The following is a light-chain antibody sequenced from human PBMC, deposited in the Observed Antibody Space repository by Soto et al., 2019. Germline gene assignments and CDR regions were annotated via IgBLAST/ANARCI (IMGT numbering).Light chain of an antibody. V-gene: IGLV2-8*01. Sequence: QSALTQPPSASGSPGQSVTISCTGTSSDVGGSNFVSWYQQHPGKAPKLMIYEVSKRPSGVPDRFSGSKSGSTASLTVSGLQAEDEADYYCSSYAGSNNYVFGTGTKLTVL. CDR3: SSYAGSNNYV. CDR2: EVS. CDR1: SSDVGGSNF. J-gene: IGLJ1*01.